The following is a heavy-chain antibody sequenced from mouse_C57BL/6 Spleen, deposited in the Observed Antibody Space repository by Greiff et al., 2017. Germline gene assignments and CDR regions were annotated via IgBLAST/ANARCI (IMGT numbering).Heavy chain of an antibody. J-gene: IGHJ4*01. CDR2: IYPGSGST. CDR3: ARSPDSSGYYYAMDY. Sequence: QVQLQQPGAELVKPGASVKMSCKASGYTFTSYWITWVKQRPGQGLEWIGDIYPGSGSTNYNEKFKSKATLTVDTSSSTAYMQLSSLTSEDSAVYYCARSPDSSGYYYAMDYWGQGTSVTVSS. D-gene: IGHD3-2*02. V-gene: IGHV1-55*01. CDR1: GYTFTSYW.